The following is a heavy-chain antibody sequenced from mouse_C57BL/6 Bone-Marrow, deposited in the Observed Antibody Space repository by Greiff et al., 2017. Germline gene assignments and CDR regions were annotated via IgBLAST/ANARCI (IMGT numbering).Heavy chain of an antibody. V-gene: IGHV1-26*01. CDR3: VLIYYDYDEGY. D-gene: IGHD2-4*01. J-gene: IGHJ2*01. CDR2: INPNNGGT. CDR1: GYTFTDYY. Sequence: EVQLQQSGPELVKPGASVKISCKASGYTFTDYYMNWVKQSHGKSLEWIGDINPNNGGTSYNQKFKGKATLTVDKSSSTAYMELRSLTSEDSAVYYCVLIYYDYDEGYWGQGTTLTVSS.